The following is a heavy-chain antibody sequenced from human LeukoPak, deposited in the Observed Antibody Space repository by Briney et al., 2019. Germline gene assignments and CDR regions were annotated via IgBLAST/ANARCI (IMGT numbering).Heavy chain of an antibody. CDR2: VKSKDVGATT. Sequence: GWSLVLSCAASGFTFNYVWMSWGRPAPGKGLGWVGRVKSKDVGATTDYAAPVKGRFTISRDDSKSSLYLQMDSLKTEDTAVYYCATDLAQGYFGSWGQGTLVTVSS. CDR3: ATDLAQGYFGS. CDR1: GFTFNYVW. J-gene: IGHJ4*02. V-gene: IGHV3-15*01. D-gene: IGHD2/OR15-2a*01.